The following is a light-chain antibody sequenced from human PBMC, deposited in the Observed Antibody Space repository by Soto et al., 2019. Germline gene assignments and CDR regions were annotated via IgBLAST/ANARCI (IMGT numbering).Light chain of an antibody. CDR3: AAWDDSLNGHVA. CDR1: SSNIGSNT. V-gene: IGLV1-44*01. Sequence: QSVLTQPPSASGTPGQRVTISCSGSSSNIGSNTVNWYQQLPGTAPKLLIYSNNQRPSGVRDRLSGTKSGTSDSLAISGLQSEDEADYYCAAWDDSLNGHVAFGGGTKLTVL. J-gene: IGLJ2*01. CDR2: SNN.